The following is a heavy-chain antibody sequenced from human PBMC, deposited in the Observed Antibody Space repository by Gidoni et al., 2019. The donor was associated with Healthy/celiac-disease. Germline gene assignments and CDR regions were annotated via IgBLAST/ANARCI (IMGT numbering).Heavy chain of an antibody. CDR3: TTPDLVVPAAGDP. D-gene: IGHD2-2*01. J-gene: IGHJ5*02. Sequence: EVKLVESGGGLVKPGGSLRLSCAASGITFSNAWMSWVRQAPVKGLEWVGRINSITDGGTTDYAAPVKGRFTISRDDSKNTLYLQMNSLKTEDTAVYYCTTPDLVVPAAGDPWGQGTLVTVSS. V-gene: IGHV3-15*01. CDR2: INSITDGGTT. CDR1: GITFSNAW.